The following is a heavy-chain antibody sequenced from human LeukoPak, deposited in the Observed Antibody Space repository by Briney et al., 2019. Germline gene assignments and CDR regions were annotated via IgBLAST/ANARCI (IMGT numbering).Heavy chain of an antibody. J-gene: IGHJ4*02. CDR3: ARLGGGRSSWYLVRSYFDY. CDR2: IYYSGST. CDR1: GGSISSSSYY. Sequence: SETLSLTCTVSGGSISSSSYYWGWIRQPPGKGLEWIGSIYYSGSTYYNPSLKSRVTISVDTSKNQFSLKLSSVTAADTAVYYCARLGGGRSSWYLVRSYFDYWGQGTLVTVSS. D-gene: IGHD6-13*01. V-gene: IGHV4-39*01.